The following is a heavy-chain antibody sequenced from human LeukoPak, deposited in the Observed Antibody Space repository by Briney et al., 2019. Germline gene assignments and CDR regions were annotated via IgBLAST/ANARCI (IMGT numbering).Heavy chain of an antibody. D-gene: IGHD3-10*01. CDR3: ARAQEYYYGSGSYYRTYYYYGMDV. Sequence: SETLSLTCAVYGGSFSGYYWSWIRQPPGKGLEWIGEINHSGSTNYNPSLKSRVTISVDTSKNQFSLKLSSVTAADTAVYYCARAQEYYYGSGSYYRTYYYYGMDVWGQGTTVTVSS. CDR2: INHSGST. J-gene: IGHJ6*02. V-gene: IGHV4-34*01. CDR1: GGSFSGYY.